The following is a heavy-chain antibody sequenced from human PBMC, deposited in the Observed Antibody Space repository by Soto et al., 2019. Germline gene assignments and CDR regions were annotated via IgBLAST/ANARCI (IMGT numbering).Heavy chain of an antibody. V-gene: IGHV1-8*01. J-gene: IGHJ3*02. CDR1: GYTFTSYD. CDR2: MNPNSGNT. Sequence: QVQLVQSGAEVKKPGASVKVSCKASGYTFTSYDINWVRQATGQGLEWMGWMNPNSGNTGYAQKFQGRVPMTRNTSISTAYMELSSLRSEDTAVYYCARGLDHSSGWYEGDDAFDIWGQGTMVTVSS. D-gene: IGHD6-19*01. CDR3: ARGLDHSSGWYEGDDAFDI.